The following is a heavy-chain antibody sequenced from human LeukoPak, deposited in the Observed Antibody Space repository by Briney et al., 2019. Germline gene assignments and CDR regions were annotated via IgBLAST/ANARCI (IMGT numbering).Heavy chain of an antibody. V-gene: IGHV4-59*08. J-gene: IGHJ4*02. CDR2: IYYSGST. Sequence: SETLSLTCTVSGVSISSYYWTWIRQPPGKGLEWIGYIYYSGSTNYNPSLKSRVTISVDTSKNQFSLKLSSVTAADTAVYYCARHGGAYGDYWYYFDYWGQGTLVTVSS. CDR1: GVSISSYY. CDR3: ARHGGAYGDYWYYFDY. D-gene: IGHD4-17*01.